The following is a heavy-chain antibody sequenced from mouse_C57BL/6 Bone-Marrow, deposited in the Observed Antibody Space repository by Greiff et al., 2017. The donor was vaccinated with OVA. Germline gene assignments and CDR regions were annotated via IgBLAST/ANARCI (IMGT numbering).Heavy chain of an antibody. Sequence: VQVVESGPELVKPGASVKISCKASGYTFTDYYINWVKQRPGQGLEWIGWIYPGSGNTKYNEKFKGKATLTVDTSSSTAYMQLSSLTSEDSAVYFCARDTMITRRKNYFDYWGQGTTLTVSS. D-gene: IGHD2-4*01. J-gene: IGHJ2*01. CDR3: ARDTMITRRKNYFDY. V-gene: IGHV1-84*01. CDR2: IYPGSGNT. CDR1: GYTFTDYY.